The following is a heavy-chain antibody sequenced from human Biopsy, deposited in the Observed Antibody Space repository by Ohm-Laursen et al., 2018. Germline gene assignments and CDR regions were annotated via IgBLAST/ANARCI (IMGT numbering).Heavy chain of an antibody. V-gene: IGHV2-70*11. J-gene: IGHJ6*02. Sequence: PTQTLTLTCSFSGFSLSSRGMCVRWIRQAPGKALEWLARVDWDDYKDYSASLQTKLSISKDTSNDQMVLTVNNVDPADTATYYCARTPILIVSAGLVYRHRRHLQGMDVWGQGIAVTVS. D-gene: IGHD6-13*01. CDR2: VDWDDYK. CDR1: GFSLSSRGMC. CDR3: ARTPILIVSAGLVYRHRRHLQGMDV.